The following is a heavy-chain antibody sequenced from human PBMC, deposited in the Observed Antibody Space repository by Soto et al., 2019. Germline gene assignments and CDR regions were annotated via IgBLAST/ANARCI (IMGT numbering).Heavy chain of an antibody. V-gene: IGHV3-23*01. D-gene: IGHD3-22*01. J-gene: IGHJ4*02. Sequence: GGSLRLSCAASGFTFSSYAMSWVRQAPGKGLEWVSAISGSGGSTYYADSVKGRFTISRDNSKNTLYLQMNSLRAEDTAVDYGAKVWEYYDSSGYLSYWGQGTLVTVSS. CDR2: ISGSGGST. CDR1: GFTFSSYA. CDR3: AKVWEYYDSSGYLSY.